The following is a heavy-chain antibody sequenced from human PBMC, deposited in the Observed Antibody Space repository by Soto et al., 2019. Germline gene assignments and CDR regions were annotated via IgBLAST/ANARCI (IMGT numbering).Heavy chain of an antibody. CDR1: GGSISSSSYY. J-gene: IGHJ4*02. V-gene: IGHV4-39*01. D-gene: IGHD4-17*01. CDR2: IYYSGST. CDR3: ARPSSTEYYGDYYFDY. Sequence: SETLSLTCTVSGGSISSSSYYWGWIRQRPGKGLEWIGSIYYSGSTYDNPSLQSRVTISVDTSKNQFSLKLSSVTAADTAVYYCARPSSTEYYGDYYFDYWGQGTLVTVSS.